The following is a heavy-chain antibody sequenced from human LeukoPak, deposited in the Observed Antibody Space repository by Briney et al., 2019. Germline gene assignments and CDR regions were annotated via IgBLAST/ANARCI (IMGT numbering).Heavy chain of an antibody. CDR1: GYTFTSYD. J-gene: IGHJ4*02. D-gene: IGHD3-22*01. CDR2: MNPNSGNT. Sequence: ASVKVSCKASGYTFTSYDINWVRQATGQGLELMGLMNPNSGNTGYAQKFQGRVTMTRNTSISTAYMDLSSLRSEDTAVYYCARVKRDSSGYYYPDYWGQGTLVTVSS. CDR3: ARVKRDSSGYYYPDY. V-gene: IGHV1-8*01.